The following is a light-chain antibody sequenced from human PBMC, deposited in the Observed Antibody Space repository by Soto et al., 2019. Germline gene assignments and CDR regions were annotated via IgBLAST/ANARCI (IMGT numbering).Light chain of an antibody. CDR3: QQYDILPLT. Sequence: DIQMTQSPSSLSASVGDRVTITCQASQDISNYLNWYQQKPGKAPKLLIYDASNLEPGVPSRFSGSGSGTDFTFTISSLQPEDIATYYCQQYDILPLTFGGGTKVEIK. CDR2: DAS. V-gene: IGKV1-33*01. J-gene: IGKJ4*01. CDR1: QDISNY.